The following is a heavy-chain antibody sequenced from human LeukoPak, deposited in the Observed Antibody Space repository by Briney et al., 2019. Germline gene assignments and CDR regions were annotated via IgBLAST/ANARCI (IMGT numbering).Heavy chain of an antibody. CDR3: VRQPYSSGAYYFDY. Sequence: SETLSLTCIVSGGSLSGYYWSWIRQPPGKGLEWIGYIFYTGSSKYNPSLKSRVTMSVDTPKNQFSLDLSSVTAADTAVYYCVRQPYSSGAYYFDYWGQGTLVTVSS. CDR1: GGSLSGYY. D-gene: IGHD3-22*01. V-gene: IGHV4-59*08. CDR2: IFYTGSS. J-gene: IGHJ4*02.